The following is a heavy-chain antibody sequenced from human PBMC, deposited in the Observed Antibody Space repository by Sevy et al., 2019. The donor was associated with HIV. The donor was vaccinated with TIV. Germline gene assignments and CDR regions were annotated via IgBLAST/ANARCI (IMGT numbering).Heavy chain of an antibody. CDR2: ISYDGSNK. J-gene: IGHJ4*02. CDR1: GFTFSSYG. V-gene: IGHV3-30*18. CDR3: AKPSLGYRYSGSLRYYFDY. D-gene: IGHD1-26*01. Sequence: GGSLRLSCAASGFTFSSYGMHWVRQAPGKGLEWVAVISYDGSNKYYADSVKGGFTISRDNSKNTLYLQMNSLRAEDTAVYYCAKPSLGYRYSGSLRYYFDYWGQGTLVTVSS.